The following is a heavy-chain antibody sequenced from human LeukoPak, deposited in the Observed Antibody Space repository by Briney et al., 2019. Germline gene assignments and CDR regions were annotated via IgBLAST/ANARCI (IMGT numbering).Heavy chain of an antibody. CDR1: GFTFSSYA. CDR2: ISGSGGST. D-gene: IGHD1-26*01. V-gene: IGHV3-23*01. CDR3: AKRKESGSYFDY. J-gene: IGHJ4*02. Sequence: GGSLRLSCAVSGFTFSSYAMSWVRQAPGKGLEWVSAISGSGGSTYYADSVKGRFTISRDNSKNTLYLQMNSLRAEDTAVYYCAKRKESGSYFDYWGQGTLVTVSS.